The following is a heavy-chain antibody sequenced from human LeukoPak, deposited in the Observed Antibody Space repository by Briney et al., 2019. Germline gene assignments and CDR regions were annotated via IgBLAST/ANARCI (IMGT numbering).Heavy chain of an antibody. D-gene: IGHD2-15*01. Sequence: ASVKVSCKASGYTFTSYGISWVRQAPGQRLEWMGWINAYNGNTNYAQKLQGRVTMTTDTSTSTAYMELRSLRSDDTAVYYCARDLKAYCSGGSCSGGDIWGQGTMVTVSS. CDR3: ARDLKAYCSGGSCSGGDI. CDR2: INAYNGNT. J-gene: IGHJ3*02. CDR1: GYTFTSYG. V-gene: IGHV1-18*01.